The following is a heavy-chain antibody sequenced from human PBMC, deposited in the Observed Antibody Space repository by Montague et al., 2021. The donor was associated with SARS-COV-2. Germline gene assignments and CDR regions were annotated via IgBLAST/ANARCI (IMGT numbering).Heavy chain of an antibody. J-gene: IGHJ4*02. CDR3: ARGRQHFNMIVVVMTGGEYYFDY. D-gene: IGHD3-22*01. V-gene: IGHV4-34*01. Sequence: SETLSLTCAVYGGSLSGSLWTWIRQSPGKGLEWIGEINHRGTSNYNPSLKSRVSISVDTSKNQFSLYLGSVTAADTAVYYCARGRQHFNMIVVVMTGGEYYFDYWGQGTLVTVSS. CDR1: GGSLSGSL. CDR2: INHRGTS.